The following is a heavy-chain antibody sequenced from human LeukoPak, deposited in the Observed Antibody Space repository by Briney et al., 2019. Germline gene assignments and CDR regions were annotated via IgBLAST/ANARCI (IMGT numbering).Heavy chain of an antibody. CDR3: ARGYGDYGSGSYYTGGDY. J-gene: IGHJ4*02. Sequence: PSETLSLTCAVYGGSFSGYYWSWIRQPPGKGLEWIGEINHSGSTNYNPSLTSRVTISVDTYKNQFSLKLSSVTAADTAVYYCARGYGDYGSGSYYTGGDYWGQGTLVTVSS. V-gene: IGHV4-34*01. CDR2: INHSGST. CDR1: GGSFSGYY. D-gene: IGHD3-10*01.